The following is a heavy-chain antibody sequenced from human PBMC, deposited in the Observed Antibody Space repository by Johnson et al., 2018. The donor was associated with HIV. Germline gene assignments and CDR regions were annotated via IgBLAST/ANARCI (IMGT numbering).Heavy chain of an antibody. D-gene: IGHD1-7*01. CDR3: AKDRGSPGTPAAFDI. V-gene: IGHV3-7*01. Sequence: VQLVESGGGLVQPGGSLRLSCAASGFTFSTYWMSWVRQAPGKGLEWVANIKQDGSEKYYVDSLRGRFTISRDNAKNSLYLQMNSLRAEDTAVYYCAKDRGSPGTPAAFDIWGQGTMVTVSS. CDR2: IKQDGSEK. CDR1: GFTFSTYW. J-gene: IGHJ3*02.